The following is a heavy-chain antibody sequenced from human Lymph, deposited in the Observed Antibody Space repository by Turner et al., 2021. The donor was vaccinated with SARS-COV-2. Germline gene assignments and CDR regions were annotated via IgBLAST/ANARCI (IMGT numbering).Heavy chain of an antibody. J-gene: IGHJ5*01. D-gene: IGHD4-17*01. Sequence: EVQMLESGGGLVPPGRSLRLSCAASVSTLDDYAMHWVRQAPGKGLEWVSGISWNSGSIGYADSVKCRFTIYRDIAKNSLYLQMNSLIAEATALYDCAKEISSTVTTGVVNWFDSWGQGTLVTVSS. CDR3: AKEISSTVTTGVVNWFDS. V-gene: IGHV3-9*01. CDR2: ISWNSGSI. CDR1: VSTLDDYA.